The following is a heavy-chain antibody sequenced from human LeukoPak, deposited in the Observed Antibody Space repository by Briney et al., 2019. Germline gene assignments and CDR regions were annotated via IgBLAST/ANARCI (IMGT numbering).Heavy chain of an antibody. CDR3: ARDLDY. Sequence: PGGSLRLSCAASGFTFSSYSMNWVRQAPGKGLEWVSYISSSSSTIYYADSVEGRFTISRDNAKNSLYLQMNSLRAEDTAVYYCARDLDYWGQGTLVTVSS. J-gene: IGHJ4*02. CDR2: ISSSSSTI. CDR1: GFTFSSYS. V-gene: IGHV3-48*04.